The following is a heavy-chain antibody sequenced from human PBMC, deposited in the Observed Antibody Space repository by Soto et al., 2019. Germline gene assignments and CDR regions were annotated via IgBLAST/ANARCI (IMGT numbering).Heavy chain of an antibody. J-gene: IGHJ5*02. CDR2: IIPIFGTA. D-gene: IGHD6-19*01. V-gene: IGHV1-69*13. CDR3: ANLPGIAVAGTWFDP. CDR1: GGTFSSYA. Sequence: SVKVSCKASGGTFSSYAISWVRQAPGQGLEWMGGIIPIFGTANYAQKFQGRVTITADESTSTAYMELSSLRSEDTAVYYCANLPGIAVAGTWFDPWGQGTLVTVSS.